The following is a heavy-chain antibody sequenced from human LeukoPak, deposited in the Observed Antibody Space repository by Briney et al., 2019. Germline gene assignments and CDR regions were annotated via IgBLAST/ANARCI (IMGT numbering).Heavy chain of an antibody. V-gene: IGHV3-21*01. Sequence: GGSLRLSCAASGFTFSSYSMNWVRQAPGKGLEWVSSISSSSSYIYYADSVKGRFTISRDNAKNSLYLQMNSLRAEDTAVYYCARDRNHGSGSYPGSVDYWGQGTLVTVSS. J-gene: IGHJ4*02. CDR3: ARDRNHGSGSYPGSVDY. D-gene: IGHD3-10*01. CDR1: GFTFSSYS. CDR2: ISSSSSYI.